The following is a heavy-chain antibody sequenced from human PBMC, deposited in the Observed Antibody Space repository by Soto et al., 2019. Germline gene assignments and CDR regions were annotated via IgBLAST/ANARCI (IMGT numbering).Heavy chain of an antibody. CDR1: GDSVSSNSAA. J-gene: IGHJ6*02. CDR2: TYYRSKWYN. CDR3: ARELIAVAGTRSVRYYYYGVDV. Sequence: PSQTLSLTCAISGDSVSSNSAAWNWIRQSPSRGLEWLGRTYYRSKWYNDYAVSVKSRITINPDTSKNQFSLQLNSVTPEDTAVYYCARELIAVAGTRSVRYYYYGVDVWGQGTTVTV. V-gene: IGHV6-1*01. D-gene: IGHD6-19*01.